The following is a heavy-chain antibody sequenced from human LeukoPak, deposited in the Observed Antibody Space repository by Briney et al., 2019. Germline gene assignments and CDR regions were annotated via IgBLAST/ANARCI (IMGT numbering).Heavy chain of an antibody. CDR3: ARRVVGATTRHFDY. CDR2: IYPGDSDT. D-gene: IGHD1-26*01. Sequence: GESLKISCKGSGYSFTSYWIGWVRQMPGKGLAWMGIIYPGDSDTGYSPSFQGQVTISADNSINTAYLQWSSLKASDTAMYYCARRVVGATTRHFDYWGQGTLVTVSS. J-gene: IGHJ4*02. CDR1: GYSFTSYW. V-gene: IGHV5-51*01.